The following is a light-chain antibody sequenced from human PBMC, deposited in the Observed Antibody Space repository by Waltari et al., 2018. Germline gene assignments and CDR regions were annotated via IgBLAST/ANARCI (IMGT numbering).Light chain of an antibody. J-gene: IGKJ4*01. CDR1: QSVSSN. CDR3: QQYVGWPPTLT. CDR2: GAS. V-gene: IGKV3-15*01. Sequence: EIVMTQSPATLSVSPGERASLSCRASQSVSSNIAWYQQKPGQAPRLLIYGASTRATGIPVRVSGSGSGTEFTLTISSLQSEDFAVYYCQQYVGWPPTLTFGGGTKVEIK.